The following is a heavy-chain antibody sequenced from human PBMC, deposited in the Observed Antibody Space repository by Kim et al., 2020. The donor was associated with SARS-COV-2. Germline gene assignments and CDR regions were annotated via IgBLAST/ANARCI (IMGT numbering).Heavy chain of an antibody. CDR3: ARDARGYYYYYGMDV. V-gene: IGHV1-18*01. CDR1: GYTFTSYG. D-gene: IGHD3-10*01. Sequence: ASVKVSCKASGYTFTSYGISWVRQAPGQGLEWMGWISAYNGNTNYAQKLQGRVTMTTDTSTSTAYMELRSLRSDDTAVYYCARDARGYYYYYGMDVWGQGTTVTVSS. CDR2: ISAYNGNT. J-gene: IGHJ6*02.